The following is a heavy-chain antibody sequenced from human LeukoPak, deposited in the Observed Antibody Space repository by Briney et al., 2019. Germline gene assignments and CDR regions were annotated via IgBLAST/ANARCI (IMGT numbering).Heavy chain of an antibody. Sequence: SETLSLTCAVYGGSFSSYSWSWIRQPPGKGLEWIGEIHHTGSTNYNPSLKSRVTISVDRSKNQFSLNLNSVTAADTAVYYCARHRSYFGMDVWGHGTKVTVSS. CDR1: GGSFSSYS. J-gene: IGHJ6*02. D-gene: IGHD3-10*01. V-gene: IGHV4-34*01. CDR2: IHHTGST. CDR3: ARHRSYFGMDV.